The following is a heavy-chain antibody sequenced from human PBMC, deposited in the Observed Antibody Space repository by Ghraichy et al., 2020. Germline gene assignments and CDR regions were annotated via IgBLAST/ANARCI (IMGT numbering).Heavy chain of an antibody. CDR3: ARDGGYLPLDY. CDR1: GFIFSNHW. D-gene: IGHD6-19*01. Sequence: GGSLRLSCAASGFIFSNHWMSWVRQTPGKGLEWVAHIKHDGSAKYHVDSVKGRFTISRDNAKNSLYLQMNSLRVEDTAVYYCARDGGYLPLDYWGQGNLVTVSS. J-gene: IGHJ4*02. CDR2: IKHDGSAK. V-gene: IGHV3-7*04.